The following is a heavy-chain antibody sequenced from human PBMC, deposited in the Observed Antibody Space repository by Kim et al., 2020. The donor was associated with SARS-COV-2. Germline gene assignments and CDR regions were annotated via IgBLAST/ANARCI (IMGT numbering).Heavy chain of an antibody. CDR1: GFTFSRYW. CDR2: MNDVGSAR. D-gene: IGHD3-9*01. J-gene: IGHJ5*02. CDR3: ASGTDWACDQ. Sequence: GGSLRLSCAASGFTFSRYWMNWVRQAPGKGLEWGANMNDVGSARYYVDSVKGRFTISRDNAKNSLYLQMNSLRAEDTAGYYFASGTDWACDQWGQGTLVT. V-gene: IGHV3-7*03.